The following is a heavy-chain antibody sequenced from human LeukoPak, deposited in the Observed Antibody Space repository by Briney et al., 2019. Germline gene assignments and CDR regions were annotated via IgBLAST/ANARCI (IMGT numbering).Heavy chain of an antibody. CDR3: ARTSLGGAWFDP. CDR1: GGSISSGDYY. Sequence: SQTLSLTXTVSGGSISSGDYYWSWIRQPPGKGLEWIGYIYYNGSTYYNPSLKSRVTISVDTSKNQFSLKLSSVTAADTAVYYCARTSLGGAWFDPWGQRTLVTVSS. D-gene: IGHD3-10*01. V-gene: IGHV4-30-4*08. CDR2: IYYNGST. J-gene: IGHJ5*02.